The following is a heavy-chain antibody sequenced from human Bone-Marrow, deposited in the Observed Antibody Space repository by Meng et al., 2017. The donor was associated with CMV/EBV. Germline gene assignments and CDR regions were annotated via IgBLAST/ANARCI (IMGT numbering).Heavy chain of an antibody. CDR3: AKTARIPTD. CDR2: IYKTGDT. V-gene: IGHV4-59*01. CDR1: DGSISTYY. D-gene: IGHD2-21*01. J-gene: IGHJ1*01. Sequence: SETLSLTCIVSDGSISTYYWSWVRQSPVKGLESIGYIYKTGDTNYNPSLKSRATMSLDKSKNQFSLRLTSVTAADTAVYYCAKTARIPTDWSQGTLVTVSS.